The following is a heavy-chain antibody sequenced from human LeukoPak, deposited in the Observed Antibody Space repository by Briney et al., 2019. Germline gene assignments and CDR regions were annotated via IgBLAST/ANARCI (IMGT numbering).Heavy chain of an antibody. J-gene: IGHJ6*03. V-gene: IGHV3-9*01. CDR2: ISWNSGSI. CDR3: AKANGGYLYYYFMDV. CDR1: GFTFDDYA. Sequence: GGSLRLSCAASGFTFDDYAMHWVRQAPGKGLEWVSGISWNSGSIGYADSMKGRFTISRDNAKNSLHLQMNSVRAEDTALYYCAKANGGYLYYYFMDVWGKGTTVTVSS. D-gene: IGHD7-27*01.